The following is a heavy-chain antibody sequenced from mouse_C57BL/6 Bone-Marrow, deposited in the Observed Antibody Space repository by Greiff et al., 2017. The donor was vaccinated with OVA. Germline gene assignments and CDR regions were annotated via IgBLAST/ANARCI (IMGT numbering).Heavy chain of an antibody. Sequence: QVQLKQPGAELVKPGASVKMSCKASGYTFTSYWITWVKQRPGQGLEWIGDIYPGSGSTNYNEKFKSKATLTVDTSSSTAYMPLSSLTSEDSAVYYCARVYYGSPYYFGYWGQGTTLTVSS. J-gene: IGHJ2*01. CDR2: IYPGSGST. D-gene: IGHD2-1*01. CDR3: ARVYYGSPYYFGY. CDR1: GYTFTSYW. V-gene: IGHV1-55*01.